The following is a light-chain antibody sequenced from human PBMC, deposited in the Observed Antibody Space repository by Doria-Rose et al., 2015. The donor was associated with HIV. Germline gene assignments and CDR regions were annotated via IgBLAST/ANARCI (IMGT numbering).Light chain of an antibody. CDR1: QSISSY. Sequence: DIRLTQSPSSLSASVGDRVTITCRASQSISSYLNWYQQKPGKAPKLLIFAASSLQSGVPSRFSGSGSGTDFTLTISSLQPEDFATYYCQQSFSTLPLTFGGGTKVEI. J-gene: IGKJ4*01. CDR2: AAS. CDR3: QQSFSTLPLT. V-gene: IGKV1-39*01.